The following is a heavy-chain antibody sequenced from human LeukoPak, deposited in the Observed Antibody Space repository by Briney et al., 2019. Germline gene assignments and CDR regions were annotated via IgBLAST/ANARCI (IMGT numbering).Heavy chain of an antibody. D-gene: IGHD3-10*02. CDR1: GFTFSSYS. V-gene: IGHV3-48*04. Sequence: GGSLRLSCAASGFTFSSYSMNWVRQAPGKGLEWVSYISSSSSTIYYADSVKGRFTISRDNAKNSLYLQMNSLTAEDTAVYYCAKDAAIAMYYFDYWGQGTLVTVSS. CDR2: ISSSSSTI. J-gene: IGHJ4*02. CDR3: AKDAAIAMYYFDY.